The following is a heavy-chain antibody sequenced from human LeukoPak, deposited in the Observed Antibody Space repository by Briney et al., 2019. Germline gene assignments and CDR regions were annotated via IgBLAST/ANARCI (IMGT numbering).Heavy chain of an antibody. CDR1: GFTFSSHG. V-gene: IGHV3-33*01. D-gene: IGHD2-15*01. CDR3: ARDGCSGGSCWGRYYYYGMDV. J-gene: IGHJ6*02. Sequence: PGGSLRLSCAASGFTFSSHGMHWVRQAPDKGLEWVAVIWYDGSNKYYADSVKGRFTISRDNSKNTLYLQMNSLRAEDTAVYYCARDGCSGGSCWGRYYYYGMDVWGQGTTVTVSS. CDR2: IWYDGSNK.